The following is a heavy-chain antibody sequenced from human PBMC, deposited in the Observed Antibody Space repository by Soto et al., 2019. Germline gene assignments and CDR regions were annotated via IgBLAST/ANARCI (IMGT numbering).Heavy chain of an antibody. Sequence: XESLKLSWKRSRDEFSTYWIGLVRQVPGKGLEWMGIIYPEDSETKYSPSFQGQVTISADKSINTAYLHWKSLKSSDSAIYYCAGREGVRDRGGDGFDVCGQGAMVTVSS. J-gene: IGHJ3*01. V-gene: IGHV5-51*01. CDR2: IYPEDSET. D-gene: IGHD1-26*01. CDR1: RDEFSTYW. CDR3: AGREGVRDRGGDGFDV.